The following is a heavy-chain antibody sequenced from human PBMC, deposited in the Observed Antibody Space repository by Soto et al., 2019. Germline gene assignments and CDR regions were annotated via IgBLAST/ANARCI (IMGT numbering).Heavy chain of an antibody. CDR1: GFTFSSYW. Sequence: GGSLRLACAASGFTFSSYWMHWVRQAPGKGLVWVSRINSDGSSTSYADSVKGRFTISRDNSKNTLYLQMNSLRAEDTAVYYCAREVGTPAMVRGVIDYWGQGTLVTVS. D-gene: IGHD3-10*01. V-gene: IGHV3-74*01. J-gene: IGHJ4*02. CDR3: AREVGTPAMVRGVIDY. CDR2: INSDGSST.